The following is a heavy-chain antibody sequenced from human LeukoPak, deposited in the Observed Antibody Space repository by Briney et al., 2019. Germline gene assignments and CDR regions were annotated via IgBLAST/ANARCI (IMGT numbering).Heavy chain of an antibody. D-gene: IGHD2-8*02. CDR2: IYYSGST. CDR3: ARGWWFLDY. CDR1: GGSISSSSYY. J-gene: IGHJ4*02. V-gene: IGHV4-39*07. Sequence: SETLSLTCTVSGGSISSSSYYWGWIRQPPGKGLEWIGSIYYSGSTYYNPSLKSRVTISVDTSKNQFSLKLSSVTAADTAVYYCARGWWFLDYWGQGTLVTVSS.